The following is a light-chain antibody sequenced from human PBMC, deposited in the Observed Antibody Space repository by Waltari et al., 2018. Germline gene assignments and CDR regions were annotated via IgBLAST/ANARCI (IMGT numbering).Light chain of an antibody. J-gene: IGLJ1*01. V-gene: IGLV3-19*01. Sequence: SSELTQDPAVSVALGQTVRITCQGDSLRSYYASWYQQKSGQAPVLVIYGKNNRPSGIPDRFSGSSSGNTASFTITGAQAEDEADYYCNSRDSSGNPYVFGTGTKVTVL. CDR3: NSRDSSGNPYV. CDR1: SLRSYY. CDR2: GKN.